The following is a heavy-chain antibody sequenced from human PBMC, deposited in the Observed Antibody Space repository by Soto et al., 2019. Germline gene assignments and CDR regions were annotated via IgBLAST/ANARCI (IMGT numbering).Heavy chain of an antibody. D-gene: IGHD3-3*01. CDR3: AGNQGFSQSP. CDR2: INHLGSI. V-gene: IGHV4-34*01. Sequence: SETLSLTCVVSGGSLSDYFWSWIRQPPGMALEWIGEINHLGSINYNPSLKSRVTMSVDTSKNQFSLTLNSVTAADTAVYYCAGNQGFSQSPWGQGTLVTVSS. CDR1: GGSLSDYF. J-gene: IGHJ5*02.